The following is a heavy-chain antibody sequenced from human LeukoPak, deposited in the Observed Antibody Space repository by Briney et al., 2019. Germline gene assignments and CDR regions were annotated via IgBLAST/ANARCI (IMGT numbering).Heavy chain of an antibody. V-gene: IGHV4-59*01. J-gene: IGHJ6*02. CDR2: IYYSGST. CDR3: ARANWNYGFQNYGVDV. Sequence: DPSETLSLTCTVSGGSISSYYWSWIRQPPGKGLEWIGYIYYSGSTNYNPSLKSRVTISVDTSKNQFSLKLSSVTAADTAVYYCARANWNYGFQNYGVDVWGQGTTVTVSS. CDR1: GGSISSYY. D-gene: IGHD1-7*01.